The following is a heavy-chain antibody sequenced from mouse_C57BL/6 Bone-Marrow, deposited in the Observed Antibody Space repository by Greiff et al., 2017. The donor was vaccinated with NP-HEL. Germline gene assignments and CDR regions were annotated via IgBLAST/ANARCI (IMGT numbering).Heavy chain of an antibody. D-gene: IGHD2-4*01. CDR2: IDPSDSYT. CDR3: ARWDYEGY. V-gene: IGHV1-50*01. CDR1: GYTFTSYW. J-gene: IGHJ2*01. Sequence: QVQLKQPGAELVKPGASVKLSCKASGYTFTSYWMQWVKQRPGQGLEWIGEIDPSDSYTTSNQKFKGKATLTVDTSSSTAYMQLSSLTSEDSAVYYCARWDYEGYWGQGTTLTVSS.